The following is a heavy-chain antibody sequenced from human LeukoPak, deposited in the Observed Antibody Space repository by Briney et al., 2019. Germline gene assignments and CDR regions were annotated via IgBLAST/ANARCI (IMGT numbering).Heavy chain of an antibody. CDR3: ARLVPGIAAAAGAFDI. CDR2: MNPNSGNT. V-gene: IGHV1-8*01. CDR1: GYTFTSYD. D-gene: IGHD6-13*01. J-gene: IGHJ3*02. Sequence: ASVKVSCKASGYTFTSYDINWVRQATGQGLEWMGWMNPNSGNTGYAQKFQGGVTMTRNTSISTAYMELSSLRSEDTAVYYCARLVPGIAAAAGAFDIWGQGTMVTVSS.